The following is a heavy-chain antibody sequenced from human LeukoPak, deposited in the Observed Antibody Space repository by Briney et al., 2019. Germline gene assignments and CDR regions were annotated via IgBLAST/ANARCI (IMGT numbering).Heavy chain of an antibody. CDR1: GFTFGDYG. CDR2: IRSKAYGGTT. D-gene: IGHD3-22*01. Sequence: GGSLRLSCTGSGFTFGDYGMSWVRQAPGKGLEWVGFIRSKAYGGTTEYAASVKGRFTISRDDSKNTLYLQMNSLKTEDTAVYYCTTNYYDSSGYYSDYWGQGTLVTVSS. CDR3: TTNYYDSSGYYSDY. V-gene: IGHV3-49*04. J-gene: IGHJ4*02.